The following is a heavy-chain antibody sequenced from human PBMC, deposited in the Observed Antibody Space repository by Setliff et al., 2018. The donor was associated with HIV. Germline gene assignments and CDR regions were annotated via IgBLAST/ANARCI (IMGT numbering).Heavy chain of an antibody. D-gene: IGHD5-18*01. CDR1: GGSISSSSYY. V-gene: IGHV4-39*07. CDR3: ARDLGYSYGDAFDI. J-gene: IGHJ3*02. CDR2: IYYSGNT. Sequence: KTSETLSLTCTVSGGSISSSSYYWGWIRQPPGKGLEWIGSIYYSGNTYYNPSLKSRVTISVDTSKNQFSLKLTSVTDADTAMYYCARDLGYSYGDAFDIWGQGTMVTVSS.